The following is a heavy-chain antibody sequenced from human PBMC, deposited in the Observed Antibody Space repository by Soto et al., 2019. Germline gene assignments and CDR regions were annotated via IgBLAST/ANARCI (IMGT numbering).Heavy chain of an antibody. J-gene: IGHJ4*02. Sequence: EVQLVESVGGLVQPGGSLRHSCAASGFTFSNAWMNWIREAPGKGLEWVGRIKSKTDGATTDYAAPMNGRFTISRDDFKNILNLQMNSMKTEHTVVYYCIKDSMVVAGASSAQFDYWGEEALVTVSS. D-gene: IGHD2-15*01. CDR3: IKDSMVVAGASSAQFDY. CDR2: IKSKTDGATT. V-gene: IGHV3-15*07. CDR1: GFTFSNAW.